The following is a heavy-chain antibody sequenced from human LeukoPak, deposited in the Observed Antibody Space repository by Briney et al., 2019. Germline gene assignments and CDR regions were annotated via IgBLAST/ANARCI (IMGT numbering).Heavy chain of an antibody. Sequence: PSETLSLTCTVSGVSISNYYWSWIRQPPGKGLEWIGYIYYSGTTNYNPSLKSRVTISVDTSKNQFSLKLSSVTAADTAVYSCARGGRRDYVWGGHDYWGQGTLVTVSS. CDR2: IYYSGTT. J-gene: IGHJ4*02. CDR3: ARGGRRDYVWGGHDY. V-gene: IGHV4-59*01. D-gene: IGHD3-16*01. CDR1: GVSISNYY.